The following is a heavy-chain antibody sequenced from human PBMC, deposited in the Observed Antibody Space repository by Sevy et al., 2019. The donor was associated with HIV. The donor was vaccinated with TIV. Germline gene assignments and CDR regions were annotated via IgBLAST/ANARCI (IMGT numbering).Heavy chain of an antibody. Sequence: GGSLRLSCAASGFTFSTYGVHWVRQAPGKGLEWVAVIWFDGSNTYYADSVKGRFTISRDIAKNTLQLQMNSLRAEDTAVYYCARDLEFYDYGDYGPTFMPDYWGQGTLVTVSS. CDR2: IWFDGSNT. J-gene: IGHJ4*02. CDR1: GFTFSTYG. D-gene: IGHD4-17*01. CDR3: ARDLEFYDYGDYGPTFMPDY. V-gene: IGHV3-33*01.